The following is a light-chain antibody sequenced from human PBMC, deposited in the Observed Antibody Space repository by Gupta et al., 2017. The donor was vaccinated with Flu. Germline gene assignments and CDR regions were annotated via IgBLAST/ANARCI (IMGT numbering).Light chain of an antibody. CDR3: ADWDSGLKGVL. CDR1: SSNIGTNT. Sequence: SSSNIGTNTVNWYQRLPGTAPNLVIYNNNQRPSGVPDRFSWFKSGTSAALAISGLQSEDEADYYCADWDSGLKGVLFGGGTKLTVL. J-gene: IGLJ2*01. CDR2: NNN. V-gene: IGLV1-44*01.